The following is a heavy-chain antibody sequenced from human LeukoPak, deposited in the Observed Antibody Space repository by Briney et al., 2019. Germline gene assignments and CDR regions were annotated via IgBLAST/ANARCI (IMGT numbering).Heavy chain of an antibody. J-gene: IGHJ4*02. CDR3: AKDSGSYLRPYDY. CDR2: ISGSGGST. D-gene: IGHD1-26*01. Sequence: GGSLRLSCAASGFTVSSNYMSWVRQAPGKGLEWVSAISGSGGSTYYADSVKGRFTISRDNSKNTLYLQMNSLRAEDTAVYYCAKDSGSYLRPYDYWGQGTLVTVSS. CDR1: GFTVSSNY. V-gene: IGHV3-23*01.